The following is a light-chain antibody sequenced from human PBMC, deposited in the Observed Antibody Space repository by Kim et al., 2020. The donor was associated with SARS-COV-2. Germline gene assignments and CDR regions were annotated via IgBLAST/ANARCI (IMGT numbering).Light chain of an antibody. J-gene: IGLJ1*01. CDR3: SSYTSSSTYV. Sequence: QSALTQPASVSGSPGQSITISCTGTSSDVGGYNYVSWYQQHPGKAPKLMIYDVSKRPSGVSNRFSVSKSGNTASLTISGLQAEDKADYYCSSYTSSSTYVFESGTKVTVL. V-gene: IGLV2-14*01. CDR1: SSDVGGYNY. CDR2: DVS.